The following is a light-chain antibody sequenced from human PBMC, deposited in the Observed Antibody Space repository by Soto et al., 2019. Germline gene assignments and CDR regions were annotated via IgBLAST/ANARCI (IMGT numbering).Light chain of an antibody. CDR1: QSISSTY. CDR2: AAS. V-gene: IGKV3-20*01. Sequence: SVLTQSPGTLSLSPGEGATLSCRISQSISSTYLAWYQQRPGQAPRLLIYAASSRATGIPDRFSGSGSGTDFTLTISRLEPEDFAIYYCQQYFGSLYTFGQGTKLEIK. CDR3: QQYFGSLYT. J-gene: IGKJ2*01.